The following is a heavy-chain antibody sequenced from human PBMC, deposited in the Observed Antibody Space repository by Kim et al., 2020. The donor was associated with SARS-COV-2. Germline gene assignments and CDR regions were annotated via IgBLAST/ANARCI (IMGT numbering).Heavy chain of an antibody. V-gene: IGHV3-21*04. CDR3: ARGGYYDSRDYYGMDV. CDR2: ISSSSSYI. D-gene: IGHD3-22*01. Sequence: GGSLRLSCAASGFTFSSYSMNWVRQAPGKGLEWVSSISSSSSYIYYADSVKGRFTISRDNAKNSLYLQMNSLRAEDTAVYYCARGGYYDSRDYYGMDVWGQGTTVTVSS. J-gene: IGHJ6*02. CDR1: GFTFSSYS.